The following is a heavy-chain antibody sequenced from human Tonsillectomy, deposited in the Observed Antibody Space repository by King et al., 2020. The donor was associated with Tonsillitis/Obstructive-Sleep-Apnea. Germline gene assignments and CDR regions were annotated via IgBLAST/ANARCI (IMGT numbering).Heavy chain of an antibody. J-gene: IGHJ4*02. V-gene: IGHV1-18*01. CDR3: ARVHSYWSSTRCLDY. Sequence: QLVQSGAEVKKPGASVKVSCKASGYTFTSYGISWVRQAPGQGLEWMGWISAYNGNTNYEQKLQGRVTMTTDTSTSTAYMELRSLRSDDAAVYYCARVHSYWSSTRCLDYWVEGTLVTVSS. CDR1: GYTFTSYG. CDR2: ISAYNGNT. D-gene: IGHD2-2*01.